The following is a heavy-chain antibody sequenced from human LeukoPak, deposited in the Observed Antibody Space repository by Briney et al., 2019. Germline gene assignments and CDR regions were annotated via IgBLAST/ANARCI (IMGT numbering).Heavy chain of an antibody. Sequence: PSETLSLTCTVSGGSISSSSYYWGWLRQPPGKGLEWIGEIYHSGSTNYNPSLKSRVTISVDTSKNQFSLKLSSVTAADTAVYYCARVTMVRETTGNYYYYYMDVWGKGTTVTISS. CDR3: ARVTMVRETTGNYYYYYMDV. D-gene: IGHD3-10*01. CDR1: GGSISSSSYY. V-gene: IGHV4-39*07. CDR2: IYHSGST. J-gene: IGHJ6*03.